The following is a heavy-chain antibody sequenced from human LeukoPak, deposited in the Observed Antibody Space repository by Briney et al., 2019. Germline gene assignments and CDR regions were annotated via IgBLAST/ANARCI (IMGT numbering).Heavy chain of an antibody. CDR3: ARVFYYYGSGTYYVFDY. V-gene: IGHV4-59*01. CDR1: GGSISNYY. J-gene: IGHJ4*02. CDR2: IYYSGST. D-gene: IGHD3-10*01. Sequence: PSETLSLTCTVSGGSISNYYWSWIRQPPGKGLEWIGFIYYSGSTNYNPSLKSRVTISLDTSKNQFSLKLTSVTAADTAVYYCARVFYYYGSGTYYVFDYWGQGNLVTVSS.